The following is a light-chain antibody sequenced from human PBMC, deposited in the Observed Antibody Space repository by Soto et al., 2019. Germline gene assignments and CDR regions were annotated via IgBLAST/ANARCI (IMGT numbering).Light chain of an antibody. CDR3: SSYTDFNLDV. CDR2: DVS. CDR1: SSDVGGYNY. V-gene: IGLV2-14*03. Sequence: QSALTQPASVSGSPGQSISISCTGTSSDVGGYNYVSWYQHQPGKAPKLMIFDVSGRPSGISNRFSGSKSGNTASLTISGLRPEDEADYYCSSYTDFNLDVFGTGTKLTVL. J-gene: IGLJ1*01.